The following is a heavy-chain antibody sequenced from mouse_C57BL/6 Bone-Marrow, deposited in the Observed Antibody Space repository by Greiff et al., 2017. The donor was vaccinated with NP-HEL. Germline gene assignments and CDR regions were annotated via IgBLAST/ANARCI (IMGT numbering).Heavy chain of an antibody. CDR1: GYSITSDY. CDR3: ASGGNYGYFDG. Sequence: VQLQQSGPGLAKPSQTLSLTCSVTGYSITSDYRNWIRKFPGNKLEYMGYISSSGSTNYNPSLKRRISITRDTSTNQHYLQLNSVTTADTATYYCASGGNYGYFDGWGTGTTVTVSS. J-gene: IGHJ1*03. D-gene: IGHD2-1*01. CDR2: ISSSGST. V-gene: IGHV3-8*01.